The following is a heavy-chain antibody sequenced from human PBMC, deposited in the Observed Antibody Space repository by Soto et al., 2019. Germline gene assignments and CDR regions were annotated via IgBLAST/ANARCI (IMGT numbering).Heavy chain of an antibody. Sequence: ASVKVSCKASGYTFTSYGISWVRQAPGQGLEWMGWISAYNGNTNYAQKLQGRVTMTTHTSTSTAYMELRSLRSDDTAVYYCARVPIVVVPAAMYYYYYYMDVWGKGTTVTVSS. J-gene: IGHJ6*03. CDR2: ISAYNGNT. CDR3: ARVPIVVVPAAMYYYYYYMDV. CDR1: GYTFTSYG. D-gene: IGHD2-2*01. V-gene: IGHV1-18*01.